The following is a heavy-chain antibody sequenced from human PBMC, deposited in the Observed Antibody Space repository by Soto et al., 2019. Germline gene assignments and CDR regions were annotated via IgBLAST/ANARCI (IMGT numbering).Heavy chain of an antibody. J-gene: IGHJ4*02. CDR1: GCFISSYY. V-gene: IGHV4-59*01. CDR2: IYYSGST. CDR3: ARELGGPYYFDY. Sequence: SDILSLTCTASGCFISSYYWSGFRQPPGKGLEWIGYIYYSGSTNYNPSLKSRVTISIDTSKNQFSLKLSSVTAADTAVYYCARELGGPYYFDYWGQGTLVTVS. D-gene: IGHD3-16*01.